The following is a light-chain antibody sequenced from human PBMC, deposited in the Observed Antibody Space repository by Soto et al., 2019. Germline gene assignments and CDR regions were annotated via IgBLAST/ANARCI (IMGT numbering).Light chain of an antibody. J-gene: IGKJ4*01. V-gene: IGKV4-1*01. CDR3: QQYYSIPFT. Sequence: DIVMTQSPDSLAVSLGERATINCKSSQSVLYSSNNKNYLVWYQQKAGQPPKVLLYWASTRESGVPDRFSGSGSGTDFTLTISSLQAEDVALYYCQQYYSIPFTFGGGTKVDIK. CDR2: WAS. CDR1: QSVLYSSNNKNY.